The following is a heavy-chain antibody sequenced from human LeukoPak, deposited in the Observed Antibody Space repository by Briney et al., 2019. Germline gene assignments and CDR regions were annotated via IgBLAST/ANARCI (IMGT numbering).Heavy chain of an antibody. Sequence: GGSVRLSCAAFGFTFSSYSMNWVRQAPGKGLEWVSYISSRSSSIYYADSVKGRFTISRDNAKNSLYLQMNSLRAEDTAVYYCAREPCTSCYTDYWGQGTLVTVSS. V-gene: IGHV3-48*01. J-gene: IGHJ4*02. CDR3: AREPCTSCYTDY. D-gene: IGHD2-2*01. CDR1: GFTFSSYS. CDR2: ISSRSSSI.